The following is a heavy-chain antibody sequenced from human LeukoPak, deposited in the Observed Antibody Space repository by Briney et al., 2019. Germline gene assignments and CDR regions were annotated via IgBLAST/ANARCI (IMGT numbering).Heavy chain of an antibody. CDR2: IYYSGST. V-gene: IGHV4-59*12. Sequence: SETLSLTCTVSGGSISSYYWSWIRQPPGKGLEWIGHIYYSGSTNYNPSLKSRVTISVDTSKNQFSLKLSSVTAADTAVYYCAREVGARQIDYWGQGTLVTVSS. CDR1: GGSISSYY. J-gene: IGHJ4*02. D-gene: IGHD1-26*01. CDR3: AREVGARQIDY.